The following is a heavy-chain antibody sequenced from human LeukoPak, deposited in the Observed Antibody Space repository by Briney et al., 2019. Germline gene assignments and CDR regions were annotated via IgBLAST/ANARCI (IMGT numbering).Heavy chain of an antibody. V-gene: IGHV1-69*02. D-gene: IGHD2-2*01. CDR2: IIPILGIA. CDR1: GGTFSSYT. J-gene: IGHJ4*02. Sequence: SVKVSCKASGGTFSSYTISWVRQAPGQGLEWMGRIIPILGIANYAQKFQGRGTITADESTSTAYMELSSLRSEDTAVYYCARGTVVPAAIGDWGQGTLVTVSS. CDR3: ARGTVVPAAIGD.